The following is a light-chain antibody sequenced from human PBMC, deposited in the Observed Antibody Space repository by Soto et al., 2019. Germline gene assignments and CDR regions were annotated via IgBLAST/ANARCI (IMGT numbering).Light chain of an antibody. CDR1: QDISKY. CDR3: QQYESLPIT. Sequence: DIQMTQSPSSLSASVGDRVTITCQASQDISKYLNWYQQKPGKAPKLVIYDASNLETGVPSRFSGSGSGTDFTFTISSLQPEDIATYYCQQYESLPITFGQGTRLEIK. V-gene: IGKV1-33*01. J-gene: IGKJ5*01. CDR2: DAS.